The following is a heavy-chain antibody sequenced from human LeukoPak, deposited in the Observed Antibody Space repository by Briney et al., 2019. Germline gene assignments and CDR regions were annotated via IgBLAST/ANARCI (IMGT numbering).Heavy chain of an antibody. V-gene: IGHV3-7*01. CDR2: AKQDGSET. J-gene: IGHJ5*02. CDR3: TRDQGDGLFDP. Sequence: GGSLRLSCSASGFSFSGCWMSWVRQAPGKGLEWVAGAKQDGSETYYVDSVKGRFTISRDNAKNSLYLHMSSLRADDTAVYYCTRDQGDGLFDPWGQGTLVTVPS. CDR1: GFSFSGCW. D-gene: IGHD3-10*01.